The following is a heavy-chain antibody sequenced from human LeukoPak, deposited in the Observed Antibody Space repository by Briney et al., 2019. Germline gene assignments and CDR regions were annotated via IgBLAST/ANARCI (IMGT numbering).Heavy chain of an antibody. J-gene: IGHJ4*02. CDR2: IKQDGSEK. Sequence: GGSLRLSCAASGFTFSSYWMSWVRQAPGKGLEWVANIKQDGSEKYYVGSVKGRFTISRDNAKNSLYLQMNSLRAEDTAVYYCARGGDNSWYVPYYFDYWGQGTLVTVSS. D-gene: IGHD6-13*01. CDR3: ARGGDNSWYVPYYFDY. CDR1: GFTFSSYW. V-gene: IGHV3-7*04.